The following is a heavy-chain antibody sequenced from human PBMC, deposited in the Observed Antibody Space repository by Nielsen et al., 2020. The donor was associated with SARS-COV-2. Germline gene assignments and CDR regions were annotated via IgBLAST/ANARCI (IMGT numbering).Heavy chain of an antibody. Sequence: GESLKISCAASGFTFSSYGMHWVRQAPGKGLEWVAVIWYDGSNKYYADSVKGRFTISRDNSKNTLYLQMNSLRAEDTAVYYCARSFIAVADHLEYYSDYWGQGTLVTVSS. CDR3: ARSFIAVADHLEYYSDY. D-gene: IGHD6-19*01. V-gene: IGHV3-33*08. CDR2: IWYDGSNK. J-gene: IGHJ4*02. CDR1: GFTFSSYG.